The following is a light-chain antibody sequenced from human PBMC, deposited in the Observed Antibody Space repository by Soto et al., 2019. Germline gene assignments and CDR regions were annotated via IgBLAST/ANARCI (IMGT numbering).Light chain of an antibody. CDR2: DVS. Sequence: ENVLTQSPGTLSLSPGQRATLTCRASLPVRDNFLAWYQQKPGQTPRVLIYDVSTRATGVPDRFSGSGFATDFTLTISRLEPGDSAVYFCHQYHSSPTFGQGTKVEIK. V-gene: IGKV3-20*01. J-gene: IGKJ1*01. CDR1: LPVRDNF. CDR3: HQYHSSPT.